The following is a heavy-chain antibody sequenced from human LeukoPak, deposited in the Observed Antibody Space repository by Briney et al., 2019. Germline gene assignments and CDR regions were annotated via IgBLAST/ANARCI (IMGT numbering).Heavy chain of an antibody. CDR3: ARMYYYDNSGDDNWFDP. CDR2: LNPNTGNT. D-gene: IGHD3-22*01. CDR1: GYSFTNYD. V-gene: IGHV1-8*03. Sequence: ASVKVSCKASGYSFTNYDINWVRQATGQGLEWMGWLNPNTGNTCYAQKFQGRVTITRDTSISTAYLELSSLRSEDTAIYYCARMYYYDNSGDDNWFDPWGQGTLVTVSS. J-gene: IGHJ5*02.